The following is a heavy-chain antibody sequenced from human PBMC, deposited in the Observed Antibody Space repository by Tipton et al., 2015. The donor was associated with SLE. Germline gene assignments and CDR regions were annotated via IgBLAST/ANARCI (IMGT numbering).Heavy chain of an antibody. Sequence: TLSLTCTVSDDSISGYYWSWIRQPPGKGLEWIGEINHSGSTNYNPSLKSRVTISVDTSKNQFSLKLSSVTAADTAVYYCARGVLGGSYPYWGQGTLVTVSS. CDR1: DDSISGYY. CDR3: ARGVLGGSYPY. D-gene: IGHD1-26*01. V-gene: IGHV4-34*01. J-gene: IGHJ4*02. CDR2: INHSGST.